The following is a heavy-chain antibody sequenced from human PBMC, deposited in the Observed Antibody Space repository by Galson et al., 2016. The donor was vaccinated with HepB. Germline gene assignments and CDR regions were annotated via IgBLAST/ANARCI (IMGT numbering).Heavy chain of an antibody. D-gene: IGHD3-22*01. Sequence: TLSLTCTVSGGSISSLGHYWTWIRQNPEKGLQWIGYMYYSGNAHYNPSLKSRVIISIDTSKNQFSLKLSSVTAADTAVYFCAGSNYHDTSRAFDIWGQGTVITVSS. CDR3: AGSNYHDTSRAFDI. CDR2: MYYSGNA. V-gene: IGHV4-31*03. CDR1: GGSISSLGHY. J-gene: IGHJ3*02.